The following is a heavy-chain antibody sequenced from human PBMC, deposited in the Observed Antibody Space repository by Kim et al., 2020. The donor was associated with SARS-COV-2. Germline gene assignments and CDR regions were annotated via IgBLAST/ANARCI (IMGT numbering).Heavy chain of an antibody. V-gene: IGHV4-31*03. D-gene: IGHD3-9*01. CDR1: GGSISSGGYY. J-gene: IGHJ6*02. CDR3: ARGGHYDILTGYYLGGMDV. Sequence: SETLSLTCTVSGGSISSGGYYWSWIRQHPGKGLEWIGYIYYSGSTYYNPSLKSRVTISVDTSKNQFSLKLSSVTAADTAVYYCARGGHYDILTGYYLGGMDVWGQGTTVTVSS. CDR2: IYYSGST.